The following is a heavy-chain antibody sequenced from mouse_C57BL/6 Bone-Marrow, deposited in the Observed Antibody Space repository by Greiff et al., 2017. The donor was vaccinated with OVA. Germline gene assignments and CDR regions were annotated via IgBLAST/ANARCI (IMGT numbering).Heavy chain of an antibody. CDR2: ISSGGSYT. CDR1: GFTFSSYG. V-gene: IGHV5-6*01. D-gene: IGHD2-5*01. Sequence: EVQGVESGGDLVKPGGSLKLSCAASGFTFSSYGMSWVRQTPDKRLEWVATISSGGSYTYYPDSVKGRFTISRDNAKNTLYLQMSSLKSEDTAMYYCARQSPYSNSLLAYWGQGTRVTVSA. J-gene: IGHJ3*01. CDR3: ARQSPYSNSLLAY.